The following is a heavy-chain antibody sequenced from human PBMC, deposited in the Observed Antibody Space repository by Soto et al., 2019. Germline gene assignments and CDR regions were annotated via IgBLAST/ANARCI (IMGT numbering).Heavy chain of an antibody. J-gene: IGHJ5*02. CDR3: ARGDTRYCSGGSCYYSRWFDP. Sequence: QVQLVQSGAEVKKPGSSVKVSCKASGGTFSSYAISWVRQAPGQGLEWMGGIIPIFGTANYAQKFQGRVTITADEFTSTAYMQLSSLRSEDTAVYYCARGDTRYCSGGSCYYSRWFDPWGQGTLVTVSS. CDR2: IIPIFGTA. V-gene: IGHV1-69*12. D-gene: IGHD2-15*01. CDR1: GGTFSSYA.